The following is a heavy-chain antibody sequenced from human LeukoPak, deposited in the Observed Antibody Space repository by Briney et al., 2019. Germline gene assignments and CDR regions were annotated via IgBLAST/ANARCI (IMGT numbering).Heavy chain of an antibody. Sequence: PGGSLRLSCAASGFTFSNYAMTWVRQAPGKGLEWVANIKQDGSEKYYVDSVKGRFTISRDNAKNSLYPQMNSLRAEDTAVYYCAREYQFLEWLYFDYWGQGTLVTVSS. D-gene: IGHD3-3*01. CDR3: AREYQFLEWLYFDY. J-gene: IGHJ4*02. CDR2: IKQDGSEK. V-gene: IGHV3-7*03. CDR1: GFTFSNYA.